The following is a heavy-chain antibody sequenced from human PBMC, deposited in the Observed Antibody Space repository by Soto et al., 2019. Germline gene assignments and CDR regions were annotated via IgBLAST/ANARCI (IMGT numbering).Heavy chain of an antibody. Sequence: QVQLQESGLGLVKPSETLSVTCSVSGGSIRDYYWSWVRQSAGKGLEWIGRMDTSGRTKYSPSLKSRVTMSAAASVNQFSLTLRSVTAADSAIYYCATMYNSGFYRPEGDYYFYGMDVWGQGTTVTVSS. CDR2: MDTSGRT. CDR3: ATMYNSGFYRPEGDYYFYGMDV. J-gene: IGHJ6*02. D-gene: IGHD6-19*01. V-gene: IGHV4-4*07. CDR1: GGSIRDYY.